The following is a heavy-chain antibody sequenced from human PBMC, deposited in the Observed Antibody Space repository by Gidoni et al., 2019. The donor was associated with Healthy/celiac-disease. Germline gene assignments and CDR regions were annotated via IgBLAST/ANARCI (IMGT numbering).Heavy chain of an antibody. J-gene: IGHJ4*02. CDR1: GFTVSSNY. D-gene: IGHD3-3*01. CDR2: IYSGGST. V-gene: IGHV3-53*01. CDR3: ARVGFLESLTDPLDY. Sequence: EVQLVESGGGLIQPGGSLRLSCAASGFTVSSNYMSWVRQAPGKGLEWVSVIYSGGSTYYADSVKGRFTISRDNSKNTLYLQMNSLRAEDTAVYYCARVGFLESLTDPLDYWGQGTLVTVSS.